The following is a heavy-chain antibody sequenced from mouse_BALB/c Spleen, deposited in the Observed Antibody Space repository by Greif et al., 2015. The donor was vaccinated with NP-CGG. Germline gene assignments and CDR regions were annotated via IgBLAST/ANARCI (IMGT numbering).Heavy chain of an antibody. Sequence: VKLQESGPELVRPGASVKMSCKASGYTFTSYWMHWVKQRPGQGLEWIGMIDPSNSETRLNQKFKDKATLNVDKSSNTAYMQLSSLTSEDSAVYYCAREVYYRYDGAWFAYWGQGTLVTVSA. CDR1: GYTFTSYW. CDR3: AREVYYRYDGAWFAY. V-gene: IGHV1S127*01. J-gene: IGHJ3*01. CDR2: IDPSNSET. D-gene: IGHD2-14*01.